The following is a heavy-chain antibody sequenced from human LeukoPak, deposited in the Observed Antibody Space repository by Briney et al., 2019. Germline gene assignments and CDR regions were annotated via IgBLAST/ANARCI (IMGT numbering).Heavy chain of an antibody. CDR2: ISWNSGSI. Sequence: GRSLRLSCAASGFTFDDYAMHWVRQAPGKGLEWVSGISWNSGSIGYADSVRGRFAISRDNAKNSLSLQMNSLRAEDTAVYYCARDDGRGWVLWGQGTLVTVSS. D-gene: IGHD1-26*01. CDR1: GFTFDDYA. V-gene: IGHV3-9*01. J-gene: IGHJ4*02. CDR3: ARDDGRGWVL.